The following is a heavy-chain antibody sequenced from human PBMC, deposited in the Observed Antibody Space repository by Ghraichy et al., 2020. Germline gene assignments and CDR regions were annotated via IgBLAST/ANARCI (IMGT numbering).Heavy chain of an antibody. CDR3: ARGGLGYDFWSGYRFES. J-gene: IGHJ5*01. V-gene: IGHV1-69*13. Sequence: SVKVSCKTSGCSFSNYVISWVRQAPGQGLEWMGGIAPVFGPPNSAQKFQGRVTITADESTTTAYLELSSLRSEETAVYYCARGGLGYDFWSGYRFESWGQGTLVTVSS. CDR2: IAPVFGPP. CDR1: GCSFSNYV. D-gene: IGHD3-3*01.